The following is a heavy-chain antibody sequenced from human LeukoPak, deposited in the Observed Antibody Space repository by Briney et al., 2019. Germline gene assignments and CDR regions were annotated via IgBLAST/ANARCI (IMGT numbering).Heavy chain of an antibody. J-gene: IGHJ4*02. D-gene: IGHD3-9*01. CDR1: GYTYTSYG. CDR3: ASSAGYDILTAYLLDY. CDR2: ISAYNGNT. Sequence: ASVKVSCKASGYTYTSYGISWVRQAPGQGLEWMGWISAYNGNTNYAQKLQGRVTMTTDTSTSTAYKELRSLRSDDTAVYYCASSAGYDILTAYLLDYWGQGTLVTVSS. V-gene: IGHV1-18*01.